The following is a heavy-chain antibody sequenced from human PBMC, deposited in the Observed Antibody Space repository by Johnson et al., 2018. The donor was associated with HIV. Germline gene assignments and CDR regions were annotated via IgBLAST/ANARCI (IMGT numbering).Heavy chain of an antibody. CDR3: ARDGRDLVTRGGFDI. CDR1: GFTFSSYG. D-gene: IGHD5-18*01. J-gene: IGHJ3*02. Sequence: QVQLVESGGGVVQPGRSLRLSCAASGFTFSSYGMHWVRQAPGKGLEWVAVISYDGSNKYYADSVKGRFTISRDNSKNTLYLQMNSLRPDDTAVYYCARDGRDLVTRGGFDIWGPGTVVTVSS. V-gene: IGHV3-30*03. CDR2: ISYDGSNK.